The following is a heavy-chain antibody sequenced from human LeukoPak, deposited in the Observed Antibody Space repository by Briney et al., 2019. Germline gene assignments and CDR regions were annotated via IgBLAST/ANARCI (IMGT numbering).Heavy chain of an antibody. CDR2: IDPSDSYT. V-gene: IGHV5-10-1*01. J-gene: IGHJ4*02. D-gene: IGHD6-13*01. CDR1: GYSFTSYW. CDR3: ARLIGYSSSWYYFDY. Sequence: GESLRISCKGSGYSFTSYWISWVRQMPGKGLEFMGRIDPSDSYTNYSPSFQGHVTISVDKSISTAYLQWSSLKASDTAMYYCARLIGYSSSWYYFDYWGQGTLVTVSS.